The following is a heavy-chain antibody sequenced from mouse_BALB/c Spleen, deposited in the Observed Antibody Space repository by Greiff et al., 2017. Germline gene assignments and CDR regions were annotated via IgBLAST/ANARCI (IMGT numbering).Heavy chain of an antibody. Sequence: EVHLQQSGPSLVKPSQTLSLTCSVTGDTITSGSWNWIRKSPGNKLEYMGYISYSGSTYYNPSLKSRISISRDTTKNQYYLQLNSVTTEDTATYYSARSHTTYEAMDYWGQGTSVTVSA. D-gene: IGHD2-12*01. CDR1: GDTITSGS. J-gene: IGHJ4*01. CDR2: ISYSGST. V-gene: IGHV3-8*02. CDR3: ARSHTTYEAMDY.